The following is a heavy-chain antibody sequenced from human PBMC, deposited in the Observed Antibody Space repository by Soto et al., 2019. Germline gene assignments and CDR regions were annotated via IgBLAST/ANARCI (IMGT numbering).Heavy chain of an antibody. J-gene: IGHJ4*02. CDR1: GFSLSTSGVG. D-gene: IGHD3-22*01. CDR2: IYWEDDK. Sequence: QITLKESGPTLVKPTQTLTLTCTFSGFSLSTSGVGVGWIRQPPGKALEWLALIYWEDDKRYSPSLKSRLTTTNDTSNNHVVLTITNMDPVDTATYYSAHSSLYYDSSATHYWGQGTLVTVSS. V-gene: IGHV2-5*02. CDR3: AHSSLYYDSSATHY.